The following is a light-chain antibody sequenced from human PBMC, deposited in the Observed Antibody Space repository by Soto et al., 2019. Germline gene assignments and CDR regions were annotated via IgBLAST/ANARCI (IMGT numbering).Light chain of an antibody. Sequence: DIVMTQSPLSLPVTPGEPASISCRSSQSPLRSDGYNHLDRYLQKPGQSPQLLISLGSTRAPGLHERFSGSGAGTDVTLHISRVYGEDIGVDYCMDALHLPPIFLFGPGTDVDLQ. CDR2: LGS. J-gene: IGKJ3*01. V-gene: IGKV2-28*01. CDR1: QSPLRSDGYNH. CDR3: MDALHLPPIFL.